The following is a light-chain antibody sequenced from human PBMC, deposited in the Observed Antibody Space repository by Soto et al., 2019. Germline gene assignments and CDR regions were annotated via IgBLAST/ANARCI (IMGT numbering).Light chain of an antibody. CDR3: QQYHNWPPWT. Sequence: EIVMTQSPATLSVSPGERATLSCRASQTVSSNLAWYQQKPGQAPRLLIYGASTRATGIPANFSGSGSGTEFTLTISGLQSEDFAVYHCQQYHNWPPWTFGQGTKVEIK. CDR2: GAS. CDR1: QTVSSN. J-gene: IGKJ1*01. V-gene: IGKV3-15*01.